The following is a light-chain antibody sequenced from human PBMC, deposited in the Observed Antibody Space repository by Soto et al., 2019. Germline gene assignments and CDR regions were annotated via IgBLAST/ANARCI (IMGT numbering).Light chain of an antibody. CDR3: QAYDSTLGARYV. J-gene: IGLJ1*01. V-gene: IGLV1-44*01. CDR1: SSNIGSNS. Sequence: QSVLTQPPSASGTPGQRVTISCSGSSSNIGSNSVNWYHQVAGTAPKLLIHSDNQRPSGVPDRFSGSKYGTSASLAISGLQAEDEGDYYCQAYDSTLGARYVFGSGTKVTV. CDR2: SDN.